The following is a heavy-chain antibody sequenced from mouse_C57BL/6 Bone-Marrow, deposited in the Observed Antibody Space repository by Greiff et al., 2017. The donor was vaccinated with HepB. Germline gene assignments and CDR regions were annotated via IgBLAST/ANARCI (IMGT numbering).Heavy chain of an antibody. Sequence: VQLQQSGPELVKPGASVKISCKATGYTFTDYNIEWVKQRHGQGLEWIGEIIPRNGGTIYNQKFKGKATFTVDTSSSTAYMELRSLTTEDTAIYYCARNWFRYFDVWGPGTTVTVSS. V-gene: IGHV1-18*01. CDR1: GYTFTDYN. D-gene: IGHD2-2*01. CDR3: ARNWFRYFDV. J-gene: IGHJ1*01. CDR2: IIPRNGGT.